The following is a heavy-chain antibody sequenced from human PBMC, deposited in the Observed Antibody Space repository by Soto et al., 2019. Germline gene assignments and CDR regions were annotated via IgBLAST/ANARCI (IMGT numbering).Heavy chain of an antibody. CDR3: ARDSTIAARAFDI. V-gene: IGHV4-31*03. J-gene: IGHJ3*02. D-gene: IGHD6-13*01. Sequence: PSETLSLTCSVSGASIRSGGYYWDWIRQHPGKDLEWMGYIYYSGSTNYNPSLKSRIIISIDTSKNQFSLKLTSLTAADTAVYYCARDSTIAARAFDIWGQGTTVTVSS. CDR1: GASIRSGGYY. CDR2: IYYSGST.